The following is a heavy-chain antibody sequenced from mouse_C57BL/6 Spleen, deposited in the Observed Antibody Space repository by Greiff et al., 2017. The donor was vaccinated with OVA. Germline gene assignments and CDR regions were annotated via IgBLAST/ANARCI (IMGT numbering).Heavy chain of an antibody. J-gene: IGHJ2*01. CDR2: INPNYGTT. V-gene: IGHV1-39*01. CDR3: ARGDGSSYEEASYFDY. CDR1: GYSFTDYN. Sequence: VQLQQSGPELVKPGASVKISCKASGYSFTDYNMNWVKQSNGKSLEWIGVINPNYGTTSYNQKFKGKAKLTVDQSYSTAYMQLNSLTSEDSSVYYCARGDGSSYEEASYFDYWGQGTTLTVSS. D-gene: IGHD1-1*01.